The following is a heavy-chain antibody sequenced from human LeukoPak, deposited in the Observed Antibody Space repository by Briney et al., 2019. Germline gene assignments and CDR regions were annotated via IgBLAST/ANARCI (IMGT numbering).Heavy chain of an antibody. D-gene: IGHD6-6*01. CDR3: ARDLQMYSSSPGAFGY. CDR1: GYTFTGYY. J-gene: IGHJ4*02. V-gene: IGHV1-2*02. CDR2: INPNSGGT. Sequence: ASVKVSCKASGYTFTGYYMHWVRQAPGQGLEWMGWINPNSGGTNYAQKFQGRVTMTRDTSISTAYMELSRLRSDDTAVYYCARDLQMYSSSPGAFGYWGQGTLVTVSS.